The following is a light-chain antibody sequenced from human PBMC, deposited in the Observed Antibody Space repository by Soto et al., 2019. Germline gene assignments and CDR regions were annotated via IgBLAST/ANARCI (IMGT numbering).Light chain of an antibody. Sequence: QAVVTQPPSVSAAPGQKVTISCSGSNSNIGRNYVAWYQQLPGTAPRLIIYDNSSRPSGLPDRFSASKSGTSATLDITGLQTGDEADYYCGVWDSGLSVGVFGGGTKLTVL. J-gene: IGLJ3*02. CDR1: NSNIGRNY. CDR2: DNS. V-gene: IGLV1-51*01. CDR3: GVWDSGLSVGV.